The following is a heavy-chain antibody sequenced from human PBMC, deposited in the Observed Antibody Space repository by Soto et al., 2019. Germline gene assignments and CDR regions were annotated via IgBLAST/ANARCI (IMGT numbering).Heavy chain of an antibody. CDR2: IYHSGST. CDR3: ARVAADLARGMDV. J-gene: IGHJ6*02. V-gene: IGHV4-30-2*01. Sequence: PSETLSLTCAVSGGSISSGGYSWSWIRQPPGKGLEWIGYIYHSGSTYYNPSLKSRVTISADRSKNQFSLKLSSVTAADTAVYYCARVAADLARGMDVWGQGTTVTAP. D-gene: IGHD5-12*01. CDR1: GGSISSGGYS.